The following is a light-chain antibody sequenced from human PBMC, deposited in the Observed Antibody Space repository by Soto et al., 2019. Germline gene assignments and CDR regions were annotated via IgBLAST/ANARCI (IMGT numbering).Light chain of an antibody. V-gene: IGKV2-28*01. Sequence: DIVMTQSPLSLPVTPGQPASISCRSTQSLMHTNGYNFLDWYLQKPGQSPQLLIYLGSNRASGVPDRFSGSGSGTEFTLKISGVEAEDVGVYYCMQALQSPFTFGPGTKVDIK. J-gene: IGKJ3*01. CDR1: QSLMHTNGYNF. CDR2: LGS. CDR3: MQALQSPFT.